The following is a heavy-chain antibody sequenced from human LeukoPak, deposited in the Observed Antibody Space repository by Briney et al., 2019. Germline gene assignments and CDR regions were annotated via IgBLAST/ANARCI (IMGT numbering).Heavy chain of an antibody. V-gene: IGHV3-23*01. D-gene: IGHD3-22*01. CDR2: ISGSGGST. Sequence: GGSLRLSCAASGSTFSSYAMSWVRQAPGKGLEWVSAISGSGGSTYYADSVKGRFTISRDNSKNTLYLQMNSLRAEDTAVYYCAPTPRGSVYYDSSGYSGVDYWGQGTLVTVSS. CDR1: GSTFSSYA. J-gene: IGHJ4*02. CDR3: APTPRGSVYYDSSGYSGVDY.